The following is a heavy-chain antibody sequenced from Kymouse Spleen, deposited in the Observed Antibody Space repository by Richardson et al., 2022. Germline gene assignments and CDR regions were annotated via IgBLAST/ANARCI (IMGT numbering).Heavy chain of an antibody. CDR3: ARDGPGANWYYGMDV. J-gene: IGHJ6*02. D-gene: IGHD1-1*01. CDR2: IWYDGSNK. Sequence: QVQLVESGGGVVQPGRSLRLSCAASGFTFSSYGMHWVRQAPGKGLEWVAVIWYDGSNKYYADSVKGRFTISRDNSKNTLYLQMNSLRAEDTAVYYCARDGPGANWYYGMDVWGQGTTVTVSS. V-gene: IGHV3-33*01. CDR1: GFTFSSYG.